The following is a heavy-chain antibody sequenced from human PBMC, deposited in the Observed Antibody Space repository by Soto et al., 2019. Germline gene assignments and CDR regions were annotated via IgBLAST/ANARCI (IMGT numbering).Heavy chain of an antibody. Sequence: SETLSLTCTVSGGSISSYYWSWIRQPPGKGLEWIGYIYYSGSTNDNPSLKSRVTISVDTSKNQFSLKLSSVTAADTAVYYCASQPALGSSGYYYYFDYWGQGTLVTVSS. CDR3: ASQPALGSSGYYYYFDY. J-gene: IGHJ4*02. CDR1: GGSISSYY. D-gene: IGHD3-22*01. V-gene: IGHV4-59*01. CDR2: IYYSGST.